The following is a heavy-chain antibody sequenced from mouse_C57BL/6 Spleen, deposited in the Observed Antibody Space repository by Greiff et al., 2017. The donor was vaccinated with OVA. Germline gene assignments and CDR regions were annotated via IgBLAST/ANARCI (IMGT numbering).Heavy chain of an antibody. V-gene: IGHV1-26*01. CDR2: INPNNGGT. CDR3: AIGDHPSRGFAY. CDR1: GYTFTDYY. Sequence: EVQLQQSGPELVKPGASVKISCKASGYTFTDYYMNWVKQSHGKSLEWIGDINPNNGGTSYNQKFKGKATLTVDKSSSTAYMELRSLTSEDSAVYYCAIGDHPSRGFAYWGQGTLVTVSA. D-gene: IGHD3-3*01. J-gene: IGHJ3*01.